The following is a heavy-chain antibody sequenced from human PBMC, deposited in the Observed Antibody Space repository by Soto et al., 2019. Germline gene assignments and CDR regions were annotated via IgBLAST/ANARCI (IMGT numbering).Heavy chain of an antibody. CDR3: TTGISYYDILTGYSSDFYYYYYMDV. V-gene: IGHV3-15*01. CDR1: GFTFSNAW. D-gene: IGHD3-9*01. Sequence: GGSLRLSCAASGFTFSNAWMSWVRQAPGKGLEWVGRIKSKTDGGTTDYAASVKGRFTISRDDSKNTLYLQMNSLKTEDTAVYYCTTGISYYDILTGYSSDFYYYYYMDVWGKGTTVTVSS. CDR2: IKSKTDGGTT. J-gene: IGHJ6*03.